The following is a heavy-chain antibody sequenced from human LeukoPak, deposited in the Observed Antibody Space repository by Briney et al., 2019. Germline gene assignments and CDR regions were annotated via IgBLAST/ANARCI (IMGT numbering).Heavy chain of an antibody. D-gene: IGHD3-3*01. Sequence: GGSLRLSCAASEFTFSSYSLNWVRQAPGKGLEWVSSISTSSSYIYYADSVEGRFTISRDSAKNSLYLQMNSLRAEDTAVYYCARGVPYDSWSGPHYSDYWGQGTLVTVSS. CDR1: EFTFSSYS. CDR3: ARGVPYDSWSGPHYSDY. CDR2: ISTSSSYI. V-gene: IGHV3-21*01. J-gene: IGHJ4*02.